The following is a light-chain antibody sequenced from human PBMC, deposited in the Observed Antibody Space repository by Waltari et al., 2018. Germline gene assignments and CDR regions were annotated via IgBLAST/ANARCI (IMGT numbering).Light chain of an antibody. CDR2: DVS. CDR3: SSYTSSNTYV. V-gene: IGLV2-14*03. J-gene: IGLJ1*01. Sequence: QSALTQPASVSGSPGQSITFSCTGTSSDVGGSNYVSWYQQHPGKAPKPMIYDVSDRPSGVSNRFSGSKSGNTASLTISGLQAEDEADYYCSSYTSSNTYVFGTGTKVTVL. CDR1: SSDVGGSNY.